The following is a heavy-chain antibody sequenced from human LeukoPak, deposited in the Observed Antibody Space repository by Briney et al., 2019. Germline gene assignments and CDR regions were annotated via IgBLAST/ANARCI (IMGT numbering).Heavy chain of an antibody. CDR1: GGSFRGYY. J-gene: IGHJ1*01. Sequence: SETLSLTCAVYGGSFRGYYWSGIRQPPGKGLEWIGVINHSGSTKYNPSLKSRVTISVDTSKNQFSLKLSSVTAADTAVYYCAGYCTNGVCYSYFQHWGQGTLVTVSS. CDR2: INHSGST. D-gene: IGHD2-8*01. V-gene: IGHV4-34*01. CDR3: AGYCTNGVCYSYFQH.